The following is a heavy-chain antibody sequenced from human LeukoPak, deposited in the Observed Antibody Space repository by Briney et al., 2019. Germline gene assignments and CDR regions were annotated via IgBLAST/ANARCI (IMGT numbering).Heavy chain of an antibody. V-gene: IGHV3-66*01. J-gene: IGHJ4*02. Sequence: GGALRLSCAAPGFTVSSNYMSWVRQAPGKGLGWVSVIYSGGSTYYADSVKGRFTISRDNSKNTLYLQMNSLRAEDTAVYYCARAALTGDAAFDYWGQGTLVTVSS. D-gene: IGHD7-27*01. CDR2: IYSGGST. CDR1: GFTVSSNY. CDR3: ARAALTGDAAFDY.